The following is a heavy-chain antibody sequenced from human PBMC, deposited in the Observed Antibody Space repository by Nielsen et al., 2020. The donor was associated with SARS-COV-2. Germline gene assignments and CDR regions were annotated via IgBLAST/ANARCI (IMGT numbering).Heavy chain of an antibody. D-gene: IGHD3-22*01. V-gene: IGHV3-23*01. CDR1: GSTFNNYH. CDR3: AKHRWGHFYDSIDY. J-gene: IGHJ4*02. CDR2: ISGGDDST. Sequence: GESLKISCAASGSTFNNYHMSWVRQAPEKGLEWVSSISGGDDSTYYADSVKGRFTISRDNSKNTLYLQMNSLRAEDTAVYYCAKHRWGHFYDSIDYWGQGNLVTVSS.